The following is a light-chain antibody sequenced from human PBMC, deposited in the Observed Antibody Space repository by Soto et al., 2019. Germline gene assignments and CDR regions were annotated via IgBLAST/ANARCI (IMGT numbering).Light chain of an antibody. Sequence: EIVMTQSPATLSVSPGERATLSCRASQRVSSNLAWYQQKPGQAPRLLIYGESTRATGIPARFSGSGSGTEFTLTISSLQSEDFAVYYCQQYNNWPPYTFGQGTKLEIK. CDR3: QQYNNWPPYT. CDR1: QRVSSN. V-gene: IGKV3-15*01. CDR2: GES. J-gene: IGKJ2*01.